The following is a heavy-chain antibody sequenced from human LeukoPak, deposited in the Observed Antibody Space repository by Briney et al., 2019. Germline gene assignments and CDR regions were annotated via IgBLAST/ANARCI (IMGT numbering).Heavy chain of an antibody. V-gene: IGHV3-23*01. CDR1: GFTFSSYA. D-gene: IGHD5-12*01. J-gene: IGHJ4*02. CDR2: ISGSGGST. CDR3: AKDSPMATITRVLFDY. Sequence: PGGSLRLSCAASGFTFSSYAVSWVRQAPRKGLEWVSAISGSGGSTYYADSVKGRFTISRDNSKNTLYLQMNSLRAEDTAVYYCAKDSPMATITRVLFDYWGQGTLVTVSS.